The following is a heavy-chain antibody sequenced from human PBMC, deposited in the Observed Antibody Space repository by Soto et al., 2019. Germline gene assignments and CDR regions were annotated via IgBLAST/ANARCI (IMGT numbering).Heavy chain of an antibody. J-gene: IGHJ3*01. V-gene: IGHV5-10-1*01. CDR2: IDPSDSYT. CDR1: GYSFSTYW. D-gene: IGHD3-10*01. Sequence: EVQLVQSGAEVKKPGESLTISCKGSGYSFSTYWISWVRHMPGKGLEWMGRIDPSDSYTQYSPSFQGHVTISADTSINTAYLQWNSLMAPDTAMYYCARHVGGSMVRGVLVTVAFVVWGQGTMVTVSS. CDR3: ARHVGGSMVRGVLVTVAFVV.